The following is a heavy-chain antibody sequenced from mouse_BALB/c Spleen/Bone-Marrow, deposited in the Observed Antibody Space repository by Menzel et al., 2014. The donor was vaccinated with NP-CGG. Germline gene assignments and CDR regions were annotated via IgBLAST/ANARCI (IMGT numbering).Heavy chain of an antibody. J-gene: IGHJ1*01. CDR3: ARDENVGINWYFDV. CDR1: GFTFTDYY. V-gene: IGHV7-3*02. CDR2: IRNKAKGYTT. Sequence: EVQVVESGGGSVQPGGPLRLSCATSGFTFTDYYMSWVRQPPGKALEWLGFIRNKAKGYTTDYSASVKGRFTTSRDNSQRILYLQMNTLRAEDSATYYCARDENVGINWYFDVWGAGATVIVSS.